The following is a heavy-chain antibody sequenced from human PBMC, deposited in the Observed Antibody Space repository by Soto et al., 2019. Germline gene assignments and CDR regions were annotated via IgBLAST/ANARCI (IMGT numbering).Heavy chain of an antibody. CDR2: IYYSGST. V-gene: IGHV4-30-4*01. J-gene: IGHJ4*02. D-gene: IGHD3-22*01. Sequence: QVQLQESGPGLVKPSQTLSLTCTVSGGSISSGDYYWSWIRQPPGKGLEWIGYIYYSGSTYYNPSLKSRVTISVDTSKNQFSLKLSSVTAAGTAVYYCARSLVVITTAFDYWGQGTLVTVSS. CDR3: ARSLVVITTAFDY. CDR1: GGSISSGDYY.